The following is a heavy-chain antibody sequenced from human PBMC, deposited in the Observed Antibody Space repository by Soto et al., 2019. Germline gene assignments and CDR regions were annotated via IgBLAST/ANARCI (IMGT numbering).Heavy chain of an antibody. CDR1: GFTFSSYS. Sequence: GGSLRLSCAASGFTFSSYSMNWVRQAPGKGLEWVSYISSSSSTIYYADSVKGRFTISRDNAKNSLYLQMNSLRDEDTAVYYCARESRFLEWLSLNWFDPWGQGTLGTVAS. CDR2: ISSSSSTI. D-gene: IGHD3-3*01. V-gene: IGHV3-48*02. CDR3: ARESRFLEWLSLNWFDP. J-gene: IGHJ5*02.